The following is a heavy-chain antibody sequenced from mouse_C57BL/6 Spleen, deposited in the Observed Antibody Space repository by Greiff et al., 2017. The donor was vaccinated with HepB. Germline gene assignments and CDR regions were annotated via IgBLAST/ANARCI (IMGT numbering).Heavy chain of an antibody. CDR2: INPNNGGT. Sequence: EVKLQQSGPELVKPGASVKISCKASGYTFTDYYMNWVKQSHGKSLEWIGDINPNNGGTSYNQKFKGKATLTVDKSSSTAYMELRSLTSEDSAVYYCARKDLYFDYWGQGTTLTVSS. V-gene: IGHV1-26*01. CDR3: ARKDLYFDY. CDR1: GYTFTDYY. J-gene: IGHJ2*01.